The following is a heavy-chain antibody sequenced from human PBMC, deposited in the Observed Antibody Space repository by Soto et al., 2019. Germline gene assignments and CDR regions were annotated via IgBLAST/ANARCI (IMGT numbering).Heavy chain of an antibody. CDR3: ALAVADPYYYGMDV. V-gene: IGHV5-51*01. Sequence: GESLKISCKGSGYNFINYWIAWVRQMPGRGLEWMGIIYPGDSDTRYSPSFQGQVTISADKSISTAYLQWSSLKASDTAMYYCALAVADPYYYGMDVWGQGTTVTVSS. J-gene: IGHJ6*02. D-gene: IGHD6-19*01. CDR1: GYNFINYW. CDR2: IYPGDSDT.